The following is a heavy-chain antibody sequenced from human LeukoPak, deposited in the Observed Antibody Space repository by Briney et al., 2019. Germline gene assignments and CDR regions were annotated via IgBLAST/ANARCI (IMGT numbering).Heavy chain of an antibody. CDR2: IYGGNT. Sequence: SETLSLTCTFSDGSISSYSWNWIRQPPGNGLEWIGRIYGGNTNYNPSLMSRVTISVDRSKNQFSLKLSSVTAADTAVYYCARDLHAGNSFTSDWYFDLWGRGTLVTVSS. J-gene: IGHJ2*01. CDR1: DGSISSYS. V-gene: IGHV4-59*12. CDR3: ARDLHAGNSFTSDWYFDL. D-gene: IGHD4-23*01.